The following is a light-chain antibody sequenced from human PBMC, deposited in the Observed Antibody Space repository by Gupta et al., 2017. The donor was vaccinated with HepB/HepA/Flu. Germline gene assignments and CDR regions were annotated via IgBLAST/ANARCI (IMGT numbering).Light chain of an antibody. CDR1: SSDVGGYDF. CDR2: EVS. J-gene: IGLJ2*01. CDR3: SSYAGNYNLV. V-gene: IGLV2-8*01. Sequence: QSALTQPPPASGSPGQSVTISCSGTSSDVGGYDFVSWYQQHPGKAPKLIIYEVSQRPAGVPDRFAGSKSGNTASLTVAGLQAEDEANYYCSSYAGNYNLVFGGGTKLTVL.